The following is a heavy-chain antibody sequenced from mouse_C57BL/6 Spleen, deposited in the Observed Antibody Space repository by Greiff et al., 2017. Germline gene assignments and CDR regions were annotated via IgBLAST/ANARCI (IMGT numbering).Heavy chain of an antibody. V-gene: IGHV1-69*01. CDR3: ARGVYYGSSYDWYFDV. J-gene: IGHJ1*03. Sequence: VQLQQPGAELVMPGASVKLSCKASGYTFTSYWMHWVKQRPGQGLEWIGEIDPSDSYTNYNQKFKGKSTLTVDKSSSTAYMPLSSLTSEDSAVYYCARGVYYGSSYDWYFDVWGTGTTVTVSS. D-gene: IGHD1-1*01. CDR2: IDPSDSYT. CDR1: GYTFTSYW.